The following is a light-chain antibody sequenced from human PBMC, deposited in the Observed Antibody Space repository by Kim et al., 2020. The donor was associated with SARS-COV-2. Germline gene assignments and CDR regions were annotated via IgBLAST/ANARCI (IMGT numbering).Light chain of an antibody. J-gene: IGLJ2*01. CDR3: CSYAGSYVV. Sequence: QSALTQPHSVSGSPGQSVTISCTGTSSDVGGYNYVSWYQQHPGKAPKLMIYDVSKRPSGVPDRFSGSKSGNTASLTISGLQAEDEADYYCCSYAGSYVVFGGGTQLTVL. V-gene: IGLV2-11*01. CDR1: SSDVGGYNY. CDR2: DVS.